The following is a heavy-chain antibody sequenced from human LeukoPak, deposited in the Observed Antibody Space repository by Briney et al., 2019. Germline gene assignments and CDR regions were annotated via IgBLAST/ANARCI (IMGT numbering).Heavy chain of an antibody. CDR1: GYRFTSYW. Sequence: GESLKISCKGSGYRFTSYWIGWVRQMPGKGLEWMGIIYPGDSDTRYSPSFQGQVTISADKSISTAYLQWSSLKASDTAMYYCARHGYHHGSGIDYWGQGTLVTVSS. CDR3: ARHGYHHGSGIDY. CDR2: IYPGDSDT. D-gene: IGHD3-10*01. J-gene: IGHJ4*02. V-gene: IGHV5-51*01.